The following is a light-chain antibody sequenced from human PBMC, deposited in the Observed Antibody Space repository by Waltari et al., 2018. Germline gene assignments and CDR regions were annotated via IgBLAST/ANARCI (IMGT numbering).Light chain of an antibody. Sequence: ETVMTQSPATLSVSPGERATLSCRASQSVSSKLAWYQQKPGQAPRLLIYGASTRATDIPARFSGGGSGTEFTLIISSLQSQDFAVYFCQQYSYWPRTFCRGTKVEIK. CDR3: QQYSYWPRT. V-gene: IGKV3-15*01. J-gene: IGKJ1*01. CDR1: QSVSSK. CDR2: GAS.